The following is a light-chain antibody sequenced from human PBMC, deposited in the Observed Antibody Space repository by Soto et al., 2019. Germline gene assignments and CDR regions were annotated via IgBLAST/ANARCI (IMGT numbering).Light chain of an antibody. V-gene: IGKV1-5*03. CDR3: QQYNSLVT. CDR2: KAS. Sequence: DIQMTQSPSTLSASVGDRVTITCRASQSISDWLAWYQQKPGKAPKLLIYKASSLESGVPSRFSGSGSGTELTLTISSLQPDDFATYFCQQYNSLVTCGQGTKREIK. J-gene: IGKJ2*01. CDR1: QSISDW.